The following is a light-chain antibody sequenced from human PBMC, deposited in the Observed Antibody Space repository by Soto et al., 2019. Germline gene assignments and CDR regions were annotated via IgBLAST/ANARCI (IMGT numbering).Light chain of an antibody. CDR1: QDISNY. CDR2: DAS. J-gene: IGKJ5*01. V-gene: IGKV1-33*01. CDR3: QHYDGLPT. Sequence: DIPMTQSPSSLSASVGDRVTITCQASQDISNYLIWHQQKPGKAPNLLIFDASNLVTGVPSRFSGSGSGTEFTLTIRSLQPEDIATYYCQHYDGLPTFGQGTRLEI.